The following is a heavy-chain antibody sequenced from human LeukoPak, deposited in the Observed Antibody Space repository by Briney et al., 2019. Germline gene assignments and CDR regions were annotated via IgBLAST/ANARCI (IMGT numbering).Heavy chain of an antibody. D-gene: IGHD1-26*01. J-gene: IGHJ4*02. CDR2: MSPNSGNT. V-gene: IGHV1-8*03. CDR3: ARPYSGSSRALRY. Sequence: GASVKVSCKASGYTFTSYDINWVRQATGQGLEWMGWMSPNSGNTGYAQKFQGRVTITRNTSISTAYVELSSLRSEDTAVYYCARPYSGSSRALRYWGQGTLVTVSS. CDR1: GYTFTSYD.